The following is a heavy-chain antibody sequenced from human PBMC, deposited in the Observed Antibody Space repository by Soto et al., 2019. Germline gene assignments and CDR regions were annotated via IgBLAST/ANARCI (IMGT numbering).Heavy chain of an antibody. CDR2: IIPTFGTA. CDR3: ARVRGIDSSGHGHTDY. J-gene: IGHJ4*02. Sequence: GASVKVSCKASGYKIADYGISWVRQAPGQGLEWMGGIIPTFGTANYAQKFQGRVTITADESTSTAYMELSSLRSEDTAVYYCARVRGIDSSGHGHTDYWGQGTLVTVS. D-gene: IGHD6-19*01. CDR1: GYKIADYG. V-gene: IGHV1-69*13.